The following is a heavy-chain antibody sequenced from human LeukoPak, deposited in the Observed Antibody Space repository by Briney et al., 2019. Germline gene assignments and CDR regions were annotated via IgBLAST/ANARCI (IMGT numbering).Heavy chain of an antibody. CDR2: IYHSGST. Sequence: PSETLSLTCAVSGGSISSSNWWSWVRQPPGKGLEWIGEIYHSGSTNYNPSLKSRVTISVDKSKNQFSLKLSSVTAADTAVYYCARLGFYDSSGYPDYWGQGILVTVSS. J-gene: IGHJ4*02. CDR1: GGSISSSNW. CDR3: ARLGFYDSSGYPDY. V-gene: IGHV4-4*02. D-gene: IGHD3-22*01.